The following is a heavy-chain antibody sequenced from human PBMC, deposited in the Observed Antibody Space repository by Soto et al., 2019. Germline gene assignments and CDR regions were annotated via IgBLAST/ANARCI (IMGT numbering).Heavy chain of an antibody. CDR2: ISSTSSYI. J-gene: IGHJ4*02. V-gene: IGHV3-21*01. Sequence: EVQLVESGGGLVKPGGSLRLSCAASGFIFSSYSMNWVRQAPGKGLEWVSSISSTSSYIYYADSVKGRFTISRDNAKNSLFRQMNSLRAEDTAVYYCAWVIWFGELVSGWGQGTLVTVSS. CDR3: AWVIWFGELVSG. CDR1: GFIFSSYS. D-gene: IGHD3-10*01.